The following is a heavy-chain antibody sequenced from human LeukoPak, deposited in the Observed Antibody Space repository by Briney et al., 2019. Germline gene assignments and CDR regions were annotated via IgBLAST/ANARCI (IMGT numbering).Heavy chain of an antibody. CDR2: VSKTGNT. CDR3: ARRGAPSKFYYFDS. J-gene: IGHJ4*02. CDR1: GGSLTTHY. D-gene: IGHD1-26*01. V-gene: IGHV4-59*08. Sequence: SETLSLTCTVSGGSLTTHYWAWIRQPPGKGLEWLGFVSKTGNTNYSPSLKSRATISVDTSKNTFSLKLSSVTAADTAVYFCARRGAPSKFYYFDSWGQGTLVTVSS.